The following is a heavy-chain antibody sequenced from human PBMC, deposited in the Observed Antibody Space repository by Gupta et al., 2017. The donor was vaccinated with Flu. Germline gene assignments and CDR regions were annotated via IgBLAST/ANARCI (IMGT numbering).Heavy chain of an antibody. CDR1: SNYV. J-gene: IGHJ4*02. CDR3: TKSGDNSGKYFDY. CDR2: VGEGGVAK. Sequence: SNYVMRWVRQAPGKGLEWVSTVGEGGVAKYYTGSVKGRCTISRDASKNTLYLQMNSLRAEDTAVDYCTKSGDNSGKYFDYWGQGARVTASS. V-gene: IGHV3-23*01. D-gene: IGHD2-21*02.